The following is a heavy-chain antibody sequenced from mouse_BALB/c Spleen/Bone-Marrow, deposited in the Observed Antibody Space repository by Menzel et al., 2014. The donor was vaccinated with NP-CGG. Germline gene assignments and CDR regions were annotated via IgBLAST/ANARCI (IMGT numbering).Heavy chain of an antibody. CDR1: GYSFTGYF. J-gene: IGHJ2*02. Sequence: VQLQQSGPELVKPGASVKISCKASGYSFTGYFMNWVMQSHGKSLEWIGRISPYNGDTFYNQKFKGKAILTVDKSSSTAHMELRSLASEDSAVYYCARGDYRFDEGYFDCWGQGTSLTVSS. V-gene: IGHV1-20*02. CDR3: ARGDYRFDEGYFDC. CDR2: ISPYNGDT. D-gene: IGHD2-14*01.